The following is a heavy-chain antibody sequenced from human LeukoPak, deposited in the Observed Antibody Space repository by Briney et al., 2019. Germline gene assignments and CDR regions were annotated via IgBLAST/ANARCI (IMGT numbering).Heavy chain of an antibody. Sequence: GGSLRLSCAASGFTFSSYSMSWVRQAPGKGLEWVGRIKSKTDGGTTDYAAPVKGRFTISRDDSKNTLYLQMNSLKTEDTAVYYCTTDSFTMIVVLPDYWGQGTLVTVSS. CDR3: TTDSFTMIVVLPDY. D-gene: IGHD3-22*01. J-gene: IGHJ4*02. CDR2: IKSKTDGGTT. CDR1: GFTFSSYS. V-gene: IGHV3-15*01.